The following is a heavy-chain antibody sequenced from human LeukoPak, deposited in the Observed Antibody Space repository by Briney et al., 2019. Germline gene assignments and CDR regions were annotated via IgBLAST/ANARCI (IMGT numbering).Heavy chain of an antibody. CDR2: ISSSGSTI. Sequence: GGSLRLSCAASGFSFSSYEWNWVRQAPGKGLEWVSYISSSGSTIYYADSVKGRFTISRGNAKNSLYLQMNSLRAEDTAVYYCARDVAPIDYWGQGTLVTVSS. CDR1: GFSFSSYE. CDR3: ARDVAPIDY. J-gene: IGHJ4*02. V-gene: IGHV3-48*03.